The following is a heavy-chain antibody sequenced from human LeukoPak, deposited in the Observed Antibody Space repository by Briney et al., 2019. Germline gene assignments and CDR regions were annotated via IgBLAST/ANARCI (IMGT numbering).Heavy chain of an antibody. CDR1: GFTFSSYS. V-gene: IGHV3-21*01. D-gene: IGHD3-22*01. Sequence: GGSLRLSCAASGFTFSSYSMNWVRQAPGKGLEWVSSISSSSSYIYYADSVKVRFTISRDNAKNSLYLQMNSLRAEDTAVYYCARVVYYDSSRYLDYWGQGPLVTVSS. J-gene: IGHJ4*02. CDR2: ISSSSSYI. CDR3: ARVVYYDSSRYLDY.